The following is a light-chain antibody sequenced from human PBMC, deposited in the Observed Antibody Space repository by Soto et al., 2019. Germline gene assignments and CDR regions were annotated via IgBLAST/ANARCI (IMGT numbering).Light chain of an antibody. CDR3: LQYNGFPRT. V-gene: IGKV1-17*01. CDR1: QGIGSY. Sequence: DLQMTQSPSSLSASVGDRVTITCRSSQGIGSYLGWYQKKPGKAPKRLIYAASSLQSGVPSSFSGSGSGTEFTLTISSLQPEDFATYYCLQYNGFPRTFGQGTKVEVK. J-gene: IGKJ1*01. CDR2: AAS.